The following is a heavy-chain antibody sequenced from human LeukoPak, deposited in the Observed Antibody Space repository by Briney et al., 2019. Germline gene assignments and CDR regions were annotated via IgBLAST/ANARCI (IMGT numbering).Heavy chain of an antibody. V-gene: IGHV3-11*04. CDR1: GFTFSDYY. CDR2: ISSSGDTM. J-gene: IGHJ4*02. D-gene: IGHD1-7*01. Sequence: GGSLRLSCAASGFTFSDYYMSWIRQAPGKGLEWVSYISSSGDTMFYSDSVKGRFTISRDNGKKSLFLEINSLRAEDAAIYYCARVMGNYASDYWGQGTLVTVSS. CDR3: ARVMGNYASDY.